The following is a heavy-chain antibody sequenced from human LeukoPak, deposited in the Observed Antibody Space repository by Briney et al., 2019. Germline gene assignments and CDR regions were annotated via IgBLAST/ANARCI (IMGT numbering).Heavy chain of an antibody. CDR2: IYHSGST. J-gene: IGHJ4*02. D-gene: IGHD3-10*01. CDR3: ARVGSGSYYSAVDY. Sequence: PSETLSLTCTVSAYSISSGYYWGWIRQPPGKGLEWIGSIYHSGSTYYNPSLKSRVTISVDTSKNQFSLKLSSVTAADTAVYYCARVGSGSYYSAVDYWGQGTLVTVSS. V-gene: IGHV4-38-2*02. CDR1: AYSISSGYY.